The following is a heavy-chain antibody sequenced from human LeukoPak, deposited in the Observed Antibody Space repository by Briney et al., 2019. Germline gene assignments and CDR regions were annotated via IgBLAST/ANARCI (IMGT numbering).Heavy chain of an antibody. Sequence: GGPLRLSCAASGFIFRRYDMNWVRQAPGKGLEWVSFISSSSISIYYGDSVQGRFTVSRDNARNLLYLEMNTLRAEDTAVYYCARVYDVLTGGFDYWGQGALVTVSS. CDR2: ISSSSISI. CDR1: GFIFRRYD. D-gene: IGHD3-9*01. CDR3: ARVYDVLTGGFDY. V-gene: IGHV3-21*01. J-gene: IGHJ4*02.